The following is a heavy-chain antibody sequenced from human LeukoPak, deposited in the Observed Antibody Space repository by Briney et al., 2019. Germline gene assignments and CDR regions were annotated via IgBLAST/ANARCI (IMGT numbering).Heavy chain of an antibody. D-gene: IGHD6-19*01. CDR3: ARELIAVAGTVGDF. V-gene: IGHV3-21*01. CDR2: ISSTSSYI. CDR1: GFSFSIYS. J-gene: IGHJ4*02. Sequence: GGSLRLSCAASGFSFSIYSMNWVRQAPGSGLEWVSSISSTSSYISYADSVKGRFTISRDNAKNSLYLQMNSLRAEDTAVYYCARELIAVAGTVGDFWGQGTLVTVSP.